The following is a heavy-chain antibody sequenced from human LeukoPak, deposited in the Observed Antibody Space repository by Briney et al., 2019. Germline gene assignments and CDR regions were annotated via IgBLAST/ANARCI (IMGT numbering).Heavy chain of an antibody. CDR1: GGSISSYY. V-gene: IGHV4-59*01. CDR2: IYYSGST. Sequence: PSETLSLTCTVSGGSISSYYWSWIQQPPGKGLEWIGYIYYSGSTNYNPSLKSRVTISVDTSKNQFSLKLSSVTAADTAVYYCAGNSIAAAGTWGQGTLVTVSS. D-gene: IGHD6-13*01. J-gene: IGHJ4*02. CDR3: AGNSIAAAGT.